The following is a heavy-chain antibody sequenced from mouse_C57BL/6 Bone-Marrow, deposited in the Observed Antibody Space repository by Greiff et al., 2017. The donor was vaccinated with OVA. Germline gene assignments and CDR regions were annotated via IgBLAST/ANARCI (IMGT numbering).Heavy chain of an antibody. CDR1: GYTFTSYW. V-gene: IGHV1-55*01. CDR3: ARPIYYDYDDGCWDY. J-gene: IGHJ4*01. Sequence: QVQLQQPGAELVKPGASVKMSCKASGYTFTSYWITWVKQRPGQGLEWIGDIYPGSGSTNYNEKFKSKATLTVDTSSSTAYMQLSSLTSEDSAVYYCARPIYYDYDDGCWDYWGQGTSVTVSS. CDR2: IYPGSGST. D-gene: IGHD2-4*01.